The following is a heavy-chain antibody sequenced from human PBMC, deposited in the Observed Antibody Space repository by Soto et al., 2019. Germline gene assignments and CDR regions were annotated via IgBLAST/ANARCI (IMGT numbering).Heavy chain of an antibody. J-gene: IGHJ5*02. D-gene: IGHD3-3*02. CDR2: ISAYNGNT. Sequence: QVQLVQSGAEVKKPGASVKVSCKASGYTFTSFHISWVRQAPGQGLEWMGWISAYNGNTNYAQYPKARVTKPTGTSTSTAYMELRGLRAHDTAMYSCARDSPPIASWGQGTLVTVSS. CDR3: ARDSPPIAS. V-gene: IGHV1-18*01. CDR1: GYTFTSFH.